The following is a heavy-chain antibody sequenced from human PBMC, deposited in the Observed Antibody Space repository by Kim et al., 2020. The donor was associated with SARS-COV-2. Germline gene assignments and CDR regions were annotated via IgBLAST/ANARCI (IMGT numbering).Heavy chain of an antibody. Sequence: SETLSLTCAVYGGSFSGYYWSWIRQPPGKGLEWIGEINHSGSTNYNPSLKSRVTISVDTSKNQFSLKLSSVTAADTAVYYCATLMSQAYQHWGQGTLVTVSS. V-gene: IGHV4-34*01. CDR2: INHSGST. CDR3: ATLMSQAYQH. CDR1: GGSFSGYY. J-gene: IGHJ1*01.